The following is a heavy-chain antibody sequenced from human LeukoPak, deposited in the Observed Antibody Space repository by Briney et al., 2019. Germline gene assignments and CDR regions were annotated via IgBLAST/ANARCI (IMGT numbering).Heavy chain of an antibody. CDR2: IYAGANT. D-gene: IGHD1-1*01. CDR1: GGSISSYY. Sequence: SETLSLTCTVSGGSISSYYWSWIRQPAGKGLEWIGRIYAGANTNYSPSFKSRATISIDRSKNQFSLNLPSVTAADTAVYYCARDRIWNDAGHDPFDIWGQGTMVTVSS. V-gene: IGHV4-4*07. J-gene: IGHJ3*02. CDR3: ARDRIWNDAGHDPFDI.